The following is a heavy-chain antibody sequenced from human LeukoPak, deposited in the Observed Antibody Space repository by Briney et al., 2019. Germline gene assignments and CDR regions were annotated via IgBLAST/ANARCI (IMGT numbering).Heavy chain of an antibody. CDR2: ISYDGSNK. Sequence: RGSLRLSCAASVFTLSSYGMHWVRQAPGKGLEWLAVISYDGSNKYYAHSVKGRFTISRDNSKNTLYLQMTSLRAEVTAVYFCAKELHYYGSGSYSRWGPLGNDAFDIWGQGTMVTVSS. J-gene: IGHJ3*02. CDR3: AKELHYYGSGSYSRWGPLGNDAFDI. D-gene: IGHD3-10*01. CDR1: VFTLSSYG. V-gene: IGHV3-30*18.